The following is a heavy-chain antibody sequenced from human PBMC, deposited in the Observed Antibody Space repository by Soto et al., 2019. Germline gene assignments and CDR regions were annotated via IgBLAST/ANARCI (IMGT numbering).Heavy chain of an antibody. Sequence: PGGSLRLSCAASGFTLSTYRMNWVRQAPGKGPKWVSCITGSSDYIYYADSVKGRFTISRDNAKNSLYLQWSSLEAADTAIYYCARQGTSRGSDYAAFDFWGPGTLVTVSS. J-gene: IGHJ4*02. CDR1: GFTLSTYR. CDR3: ARQGTSRGSDYAAFDF. D-gene: IGHD3-10*01. CDR2: ITGSSDYI. V-gene: IGHV3-21*04.